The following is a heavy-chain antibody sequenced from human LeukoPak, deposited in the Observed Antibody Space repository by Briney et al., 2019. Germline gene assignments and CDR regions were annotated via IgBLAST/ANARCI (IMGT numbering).Heavy chain of an antibody. CDR1: GGSISSSSYY. J-gene: IGHJ3*02. Sequence: SETLSLTCTVPGGSISSSSYYWGWIRQPPGKGLEWIGSIYYSGSTNYNPSLKSRVTISVDTSKNQFSLKLSSMTAADTAVYYCARGRIGYCGSTSCPGTFDIWGQGTMVTVSS. CDR2: IYYSGST. D-gene: IGHD2-2*01. V-gene: IGHV4-39*07. CDR3: ARGRIGYCGSTSCPGTFDI.